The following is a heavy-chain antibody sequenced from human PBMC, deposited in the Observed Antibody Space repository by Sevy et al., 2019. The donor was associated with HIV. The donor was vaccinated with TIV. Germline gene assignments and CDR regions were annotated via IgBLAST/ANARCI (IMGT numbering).Heavy chain of an antibody. Sequence: GGSLRLSCAASGFTFSSYAMHWVRQAPGKGLEWVAVISYDGSNKYYADSVKGRFTISRDNSKNTLYLQMNSLRAEDTAVYYWPRDKPTHPTPRVAAPDYWGQGTLVTVSS. J-gene: IGHJ4*02. D-gene: IGHD6-13*01. CDR3: PRDKPTHPTPRVAAPDY. V-gene: IGHV3-30-3*01. CDR2: ISYDGSNK. CDR1: GFTFSSYA.